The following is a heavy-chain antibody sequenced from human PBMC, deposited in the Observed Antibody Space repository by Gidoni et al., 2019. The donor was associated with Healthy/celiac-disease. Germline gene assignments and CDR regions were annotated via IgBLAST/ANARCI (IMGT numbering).Heavy chain of an antibody. CDR3: ARMIPGAFDI. J-gene: IGHJ3*02. Sequence: QVQLQESGPGLVKPSQTLSLTCTVSGGSISSGSYYWSWIRPPAGKGLEWSGRIYTSGSTNYNPSLKSRVTIAVDTSKNQFSLKLSSVTAADTAVYYCARMIPGAFDIWGQGTMVTVSS. D-gene: IGHD3-16*01. V-gene: IGHV4-61*02. CDR2: IYTSGST. CDR1: GGSISSGSYY.